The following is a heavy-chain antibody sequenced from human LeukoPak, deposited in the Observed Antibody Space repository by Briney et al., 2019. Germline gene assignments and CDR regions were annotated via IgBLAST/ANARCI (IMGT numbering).Heavy chain of an antibody. J-gene: IGHJ4*02. Sequence: SVKVSCKASGGTFSSYAISWVRQAPGQGLEWMGRIIPIFGTANYAQKFQGRVTITTDESTSTAYMELSSLRSEDTAVYYCASIGYSYGARFDYWSQGNLVTVSS. V-gene: IGHV1-69*05. CDR2: IIPIFGTA. CDR3: ASIGYSYGARFDY. D-gene: IGHD5-18*01. CDR1: GGTFSSYA.